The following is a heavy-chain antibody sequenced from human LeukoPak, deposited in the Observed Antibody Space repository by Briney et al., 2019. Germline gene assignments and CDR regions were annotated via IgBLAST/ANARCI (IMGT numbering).Heavy chain of an antibody. V-gene: IGHV3-30-3*01. Sequence: GGSLRLSCAASGFTFSSYAMHWVRQAPGRGLEWVAVISYDGSNKYYADSVKGRFTISRDNSKNTLYLQMNSLRAEDTAVYYCARDRSSNEYYFDYWGQGTLVTVSS. J-gene: IGHJ4*02. CDR2: ISYDGSNK. CDR3: ARDRSSNEYYFDY. D-gene: IGHD2-2*01. CDR1: GFTFSSYA.